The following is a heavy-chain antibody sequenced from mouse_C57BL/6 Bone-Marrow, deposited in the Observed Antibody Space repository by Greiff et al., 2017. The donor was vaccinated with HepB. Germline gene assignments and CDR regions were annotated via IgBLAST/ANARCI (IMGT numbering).Heavy chain of an antibody. CDR2: ISSGGDYI. D-gene: IGHD2-4*01. CDR1: GFTFSSYA. Sequence: EVKVVESGEGLVKPGGSLKLSCAASGFTFSSYAMSWVRQTPEKRLEWVAYISSGGDYIYYADTVKGRFTISRDNARNTLYLQMSSLKSEDTAMYYCTRDEVYYDYAMDYWGQGTSVTVSS. CDR3: TRDEVYYDYAMDY. V-gene: IGHV5-9-1*02. J-gene: IGHJ4*01.